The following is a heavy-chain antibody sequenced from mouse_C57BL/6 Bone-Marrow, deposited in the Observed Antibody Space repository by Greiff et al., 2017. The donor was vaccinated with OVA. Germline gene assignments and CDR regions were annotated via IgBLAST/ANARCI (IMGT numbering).Heavy chain of an antibody. V-gene: IGHV1-64*01. Sequence: QVQLQQSGAELVQPGASVKLSCKASGYTFTSYWMHWVQQRPGQGLEWIGMIHTNSGSTNYNEKLKSKATLTVDKTSITAYMQLSSLTSEDSAVYYCAAYGNLFAYWGQGTLVTVSA. J-gene: IGHJ3*01. CDR2: IHTNSGST. D-gene: IGHD2-10*02. CDR1: GYTFTSYW. CDR3: AAYGNLFAY.